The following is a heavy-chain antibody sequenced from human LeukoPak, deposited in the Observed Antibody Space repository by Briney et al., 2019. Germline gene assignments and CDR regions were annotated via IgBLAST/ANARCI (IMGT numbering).Heavy chain of an antibody. CDR3: ARILPGIAAAGDY. J-gene: IGHJ4*02. Sequence: ASVKVSCKASGYTFTGYYMHWVRQAPGQGLEWMGWINPNSGGTNYAQKFQGRVTMTRDTSISTAYMELSRLRSDDTAVYYCARILPGIAAAGDYWGQGTLVTVSS. CDR1: GYTFTGYY. D-gene: IGHD6-13*01. CDR2: INPNSGGT. V-gene: IGHV1-2*02.